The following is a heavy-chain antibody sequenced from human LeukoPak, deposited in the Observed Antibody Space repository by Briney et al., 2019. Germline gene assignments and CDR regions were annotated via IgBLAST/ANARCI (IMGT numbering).Heavy chain of an antibody. CDR3: ATYYYDSSGYYTSLRFDY. D-gene: IGHD3-22*01. CDR1: GGSISSGGYY. V-gene: IGHV4-31*03. Sequence: SETLSLTCTVSGGSISSGGYYWSWIRQHPGKGLEWIGYIYYSGSTYYNPSLKSRVTISVDTSKNQFSLKLSSVTAADTAVYYCATYYYDSSGYYTSLRFDYWGQGTLVTVSS. J-gene: IGHJ4*02. CDR2: IYYSGST.